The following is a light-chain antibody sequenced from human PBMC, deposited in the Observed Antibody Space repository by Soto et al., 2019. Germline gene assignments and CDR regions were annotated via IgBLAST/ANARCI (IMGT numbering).Light chain of an antibody. CDR3: QHSGDFRWT. J-gene: IGKJ1*01. CDR2: GAS. V-gene: IGKV3-20*01. Sequence: EIVLTQSPGTLLLSPGDRATLSCRASHSVKKAYLVWYQVKPGQAPRRLIYGASSRATGIPDRFTGRGLGTDFTLTISRLEPEDFAVYYCQHSGDFRWTFGQGTKVDI. CDR1: HSVKKAY.